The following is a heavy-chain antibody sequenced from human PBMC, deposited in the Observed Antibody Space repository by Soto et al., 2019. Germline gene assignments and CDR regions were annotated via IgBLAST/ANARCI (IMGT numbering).Heavy chain of an antibody. V-gene: IGHV3-23*01. CDR3: AKGSSASRPYYFDY. CDR2: ITGSGGST. Sequence: EVQLLESGGGLVQPGGSLRLSCAASGFTFSTYAMIWVRQAPGKGLEWVSAITGSGGSTYYADSVKGRFTISRDNSKNTLYVQMNRRRADDTAVYYCAKGSSASRPYYFDYWGQGTLVTVSS. D-gene: IGHD3-22*01. CDR1: GFTFSTYA. J-gene: IGHJ4*02.